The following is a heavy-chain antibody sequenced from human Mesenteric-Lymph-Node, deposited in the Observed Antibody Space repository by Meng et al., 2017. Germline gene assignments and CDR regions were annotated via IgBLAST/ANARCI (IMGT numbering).Heavy chain of an antibody. CDR2: INHSGST. CDR3: ARTTYYYDSSGYPHDAFDI. Sequence: SETLSLTCAVYGGSFSGYYWSWIRQPPGKGLEWIGEINHSGSTNYNPSLKSRVTISVDTSKNQFSLKLSSVTAADTAVYYCARTTYYYDSSGYPHDAFDIWGQGTMVTVSS. V-gene: IGHV4-34*01. CDR1: GGSFSGYY. J-gene: IGHJ3*02. D-gene: IGHD3-22*01.